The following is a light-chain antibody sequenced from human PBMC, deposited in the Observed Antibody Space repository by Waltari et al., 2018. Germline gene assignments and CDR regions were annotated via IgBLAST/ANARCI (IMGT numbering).Light chain of an antibody. V-gene: IGLV3-25*03. CDR3: QSGDSTSTHVV. Sequence: SYELTQPPSVSVSPGQTARITGSGDALPKQSAFWYQQKPGQAPVLGTYKDTERPSVIPDRFAGSSSGTTVTLTISGVQAEDEADYYCQSGDSTSTHVVFGGGTKLTVL. J-gene: IGLJ2*01. CDR1: ALPKQS. CDR2: KDT.